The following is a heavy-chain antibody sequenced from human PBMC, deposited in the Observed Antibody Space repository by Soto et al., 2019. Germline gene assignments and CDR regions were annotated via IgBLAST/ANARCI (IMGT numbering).Heavy chain of an antibody. Sequence: ASVKVSCKASGYTXTSYGISWVRQAPGQGLEWMGWISAYNGNTNYAQKLQGRVTMTTDTSTSTAYMELRSLRSDDTAVYYCARGSDYYDSSGYYDAFDIWGQGTMVTVSS. CDR1: GYTXTSYG. CDR2: ISAYNGNT. D-gene: IGHD3-22*01. V-gene: IGHV1-18*01. J-gene: IGHJ3*02. CDR3: ARGSDYYDSSGYYDAFDI.